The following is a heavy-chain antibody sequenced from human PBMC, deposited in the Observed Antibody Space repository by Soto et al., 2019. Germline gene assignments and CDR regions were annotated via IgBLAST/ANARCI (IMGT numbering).Heavy chain of an antibody. D-gene: IGHD2-2*02. J-gene: IGHJ6*02. CDR3: AIDLYCSSTSCYTADYYYGMDV. V-gene: IGHV4-4*02. Sequence: SETLSLTCAVSGGSISSSNWWSWVRQPPGKGLEWIGEIYHSGSTNYNPSLKSRVTISVDKSKNQFSLKLSSVTAADTAVYYCAIDLYCSSTSCYTADYYYGMDVWGQGTTVTVSS. CDR2: IYHSGST. CDR1: GGSISSSNW.